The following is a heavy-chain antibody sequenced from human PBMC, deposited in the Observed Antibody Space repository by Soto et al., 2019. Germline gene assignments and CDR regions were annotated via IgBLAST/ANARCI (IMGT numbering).Heavy chain of an antibody. CDR2: INPNSGGT. J-gene: IGHJ4*02. CDR1: GYSFTDFY. D-gene: IGHD1-1*01. Sequence: GASVKVSCKVSGYSFTDFYVHWVRQAPGQGLEWMGYINPNSGGTSSVQKFEGRVTMTRDTSINTVYMHLSSLRSDDTAVYYCARQYIHMATSYFDFWGQGTLVTVSS. CDR3: ARQYIHMATSYFDF. V-gene: IGHV1-2*02.